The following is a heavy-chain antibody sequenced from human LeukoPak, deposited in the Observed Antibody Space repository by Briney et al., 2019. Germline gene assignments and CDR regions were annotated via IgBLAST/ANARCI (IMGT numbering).Heavy chain of an antibody. J-gene: IGHJ4*02. CDR1: GYTLTELS. D-gene: IGHD5-18*01. Sequence: GASVKVSCKVSGYTLTELSMHWVRQAPGKGLEWMGGFDPEDGETIYAQKFQGRVTMTEDTSTDTAYMELNSLRAEDTGVYYCAKDSYSKGDYWGQGVLVTVSS. CDR3: AKDSYSKGDY. V-gene: IGHV1-24*01. CDR2: FDPEDGET.